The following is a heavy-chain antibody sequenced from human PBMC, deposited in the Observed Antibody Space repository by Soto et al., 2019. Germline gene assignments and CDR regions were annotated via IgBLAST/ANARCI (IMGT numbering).Heavy chain of an antibody. Sequence: SETLSLTCTVSGGSISGYYWSWIRQPPGKGLEWIGYISYGGSTNYNPSLKSRVTISVDTSKNQFSLKLTSVTAADTALYYCARPVRGYVSPYSYYYYMDVWGKGTTVTVSS. CDR2: ISYGGST. D-gene: IGHD5-12*01. CDR1: GGSISGYY. CDR3: ARPVRGYVSPYSYYYYMDV. V-gene: IGHV4-59*08. J-gene: IGHJ6*03.